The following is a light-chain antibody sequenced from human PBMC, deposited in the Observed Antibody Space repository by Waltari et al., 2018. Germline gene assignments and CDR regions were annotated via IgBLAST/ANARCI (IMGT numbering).Light chain of an antibody. CDR2: KGS. CDR1: QSISSW. V-gene: IGKV1-5*03. Sequence: DIQMTQSPSTLSASVGDRVTITCRASQSISSWLAWYQQKQGKAHKLLIYKGSSLESGVPSRVSGSGSGTEFTLTISSLQPDDFATYYCQQYNSYSWTFGQGTKVEIK. J-gene: IGKJ1*01. CDR3: QQYNSYSWT.